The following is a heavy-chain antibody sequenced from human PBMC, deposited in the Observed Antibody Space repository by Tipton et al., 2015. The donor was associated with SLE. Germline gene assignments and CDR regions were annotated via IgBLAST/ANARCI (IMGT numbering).Heavy chain of an antibody. Sequence: RSLRLSCAASGFTFSSYSMNWVRQAPGKGLEWVSGITWNGGSIAYADSVKGRFTISRDNAKNSLYLQMNSLRAEDTALYYCARDIDVDILVVVAEYWGQGTRVTVSS. V-gene: IGHV3-9*01. CDR3: ARDIDVDILVVVAEY. J-gene: IGHJ4*02. D-gene: IGHD2-15*01. CDR2: ITWNGGSI. CDR1: GFTFSSYS.